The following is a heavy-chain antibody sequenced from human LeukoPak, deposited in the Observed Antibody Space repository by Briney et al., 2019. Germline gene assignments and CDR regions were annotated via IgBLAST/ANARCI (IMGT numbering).Heavy chain of an antibody. D-gene: IGHD3-10*01. V-gene: IGHV3-15*01. CDR3: TTAYYYGTGGAHH. CDR2: IKSKTDGGTT. J-gene: IGHJ5*02. Sequence: PGGSLRLSCAASGFTFSSYWMHWVRQAPGKGLEWVGHIKSKTDGGTTDYAAPVKGRFTISRDDSKDTLYLQVNSLKTEDTAVYYCTTAYYYGTGGAHHWGQGTLVTVSS. CDR1: GFTFSSYW.